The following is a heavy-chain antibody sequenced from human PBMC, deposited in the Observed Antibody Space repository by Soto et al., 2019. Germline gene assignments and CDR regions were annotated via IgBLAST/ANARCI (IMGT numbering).Heavy chain of an antibody. V-gene: IGHV4-34*01. CDR1: GGSISSYY. CDR2: INHSGST. CDR3: ARGLRGYSYGYVSYYYGMDV. Sequence: PSETLSLTCTVSGGSISSYYWSWIRQPPGKGLEWIGEINHSGSTNYNPSLKSRVTISVDTSKNQFSLKLSSVTAADTAVYYCARGLRGYSYGYVSYYYGMDVWGQGTTVTVSS. D-gene: IGHD5-18*01. J-gene: IGHJ6*02.